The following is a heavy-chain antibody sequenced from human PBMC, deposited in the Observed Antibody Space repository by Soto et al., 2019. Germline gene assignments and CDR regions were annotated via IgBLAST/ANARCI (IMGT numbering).Heavy chain of an antibody. J-gene: IGHJ4*02. CDR2: IYYRGST. CDR1: AGFISSNSFYY. V-gene: IGHV4-39*01. D-gene: IGHD4-4*01. CDR3: ARHPKYSAYPSYFDS. Sequence: SETLSLTCTASAGFISSNSFYYWGCIRQPPEKGQKWIGSIYYRGSTSYNPSLKSRVTISLDTSKNQFSLKLITATTADTALHYCARHPKYSAYPSYFDSWGQGTMGTVAS.